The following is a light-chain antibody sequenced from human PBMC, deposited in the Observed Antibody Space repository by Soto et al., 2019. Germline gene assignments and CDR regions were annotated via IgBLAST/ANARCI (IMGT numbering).Light chain of an antibody. V-gene: IGLV1-40*01. J-gene: IGLJ2*01. CDR3: QSYDSSLSVVV. CDR1: SSNIGAGYD. Sequence: QSVLTHPPSVSGAPGQRVTISCTGRSSNIGAGYDVHWYQQLPGTAPKLLIYGNTNRPSGVPDRFSGSKSGTSASLAITGLEAEDEADYYCQSYDSSLSVVVFGGGTKLTVL. CDR2: GNT.